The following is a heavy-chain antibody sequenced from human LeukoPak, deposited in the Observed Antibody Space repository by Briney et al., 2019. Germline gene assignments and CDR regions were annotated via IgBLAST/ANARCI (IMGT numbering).Heavy chain of an antibody. Sequence: PGGSLRLSCAASGFTFSSHWMHWVRQAPGKGLVWVSRINSVGSNTNYADSVKGRFTISRDNAKNTLYLQMNSLRAEDTAVYYCATDLGGGRAYWGQGTRVTASS. CDR3: ATDLGGGRAY. CDR2: INSVGSNT. D-gene: IGHD6-25*01. V-gene: IGHV3-74*01. J-gene: IGHJ4*02. CDR1: GFTFSSHW.